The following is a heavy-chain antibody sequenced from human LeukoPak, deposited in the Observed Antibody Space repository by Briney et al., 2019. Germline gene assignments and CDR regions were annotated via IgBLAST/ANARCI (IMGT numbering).Heavy chain of an antibody. D-gene: IGHD6-19*01. CDR2: ISGSGGST. CDR1: GFTFSSYA. V-gene: IGHV3-23*01. Sequence: GGSLRLSCAASGFTFSSYAMSWVRQAPGKGLEWVAAISGSGGSTYYADSVKGRFTISRDNSKNTLYLQMNSLRAEDTAVYYCAKIKPDSSGWYPFDYWGQGTLVTVSS. J-gene: IGHJ4*02. CDR3: AKIKPDSSGWYPFDY.